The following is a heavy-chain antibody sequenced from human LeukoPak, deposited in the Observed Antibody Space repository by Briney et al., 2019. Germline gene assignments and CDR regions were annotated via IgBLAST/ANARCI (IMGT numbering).Heavy chain of an antibody. D-gene: IGHD2-21*02. J-gene: IGHJ3*02. CDR3: ARDSYCGGDCYSKDAFDI. Sequence: ASVKVSCKASGYTFTSNALGWVRQAPGQGLEWMGWISAYNGNTNYAQNLQGRVTMTRDTSISTAYMELSRLRSDDPAVYYCARDSYCGGDCYSKDAFDIWGQGTMVTVSS. V-gene: IGHV1-18*01. CDR2: ISAYNGNT. CDR1: GYTFTSNA.